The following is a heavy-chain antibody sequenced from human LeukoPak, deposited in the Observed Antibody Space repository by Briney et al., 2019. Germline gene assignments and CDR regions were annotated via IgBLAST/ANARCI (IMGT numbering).Heavy chain of an antibody. CDR1: GFTVSSNY. V-gene: IGHV3-23*01. J-gene: IGHJ4*02. CDR3: ANTKDFPIFGVVPY. D-gene: IGHD3-3*01. Sequence: GGSLRLSCAASGFTVSSNYMSWARQAPGKGLEWVSGIGGSGSGTYYADSVKGRFTISRDNSKNTVDLEMNSLRAEDTAVYYCANTKDFPIFGVVPYWGQGTLVTVSS. CDR2: IGGSGSGT.